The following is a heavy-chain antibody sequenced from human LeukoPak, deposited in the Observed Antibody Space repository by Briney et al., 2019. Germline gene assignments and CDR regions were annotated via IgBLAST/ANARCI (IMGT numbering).Heavy chain of an antibody. CDR1: GGSISSYY. D-gene: IGHD6-6*01. V-gene: IGHV4-59*08. CDR3: ARGVRIEYSSSSRNWYFDL. Sequence: KSSETLSLTCTVSGGSISSYYWSWIWQPPGKGLEWIGYIYYSGSTNYNPSLKSRVTISVDTSKNQFSLKLSSVTAADTAVYYCARGVRIEYSSSSRNWYFDLWGRGTLVTVSS. J-gene: IGHJ2*01. CDR2: IYYSGST.